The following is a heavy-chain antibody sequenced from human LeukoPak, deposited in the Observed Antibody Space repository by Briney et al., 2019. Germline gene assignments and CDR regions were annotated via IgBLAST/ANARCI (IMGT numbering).Heavy chain of an antibody. V-gene: IGHV3-30-3*01. CDR2: ISYDGSNK. J-gene: IGHJ4*02. D-gene: IGHD3-16*02. CDR1: GFTFSSYA. Sequence: GGSLRLSCAASGFTFSSYAMSWVRQAPGKGLEWVAVISYDGSNKYYADSVKGRFTISRDNSKNTLYLQMNSLRAEDTAVYYCARANDYVWGSYRQFDYWGQGTLVTVSS. CDR3: ARANDYVWGSYRQFDY.